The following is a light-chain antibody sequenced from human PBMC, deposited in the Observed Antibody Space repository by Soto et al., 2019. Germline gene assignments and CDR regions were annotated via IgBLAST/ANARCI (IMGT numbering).Light chain of an antibody. V-gene: IGKV3-20*01. CDR2: GAS. J-gene: IGKJ1*01. Sequence: EIVLTQSPGPLSLSPGERATLSCRASQSVSNNYLAWDQQKPGQAPRLLLYGASNRATGIPDRFSGSGSGTDFTLTISRLEREDFAVEYCQQYGSSGTFGQGTKVEIK. CDR1: QSVSNNY. CDR3: QQYGSSGT.